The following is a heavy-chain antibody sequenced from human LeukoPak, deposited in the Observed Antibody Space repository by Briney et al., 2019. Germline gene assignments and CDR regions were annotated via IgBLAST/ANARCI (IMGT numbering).Heavy chain of an antibody. J-gene: IGHJ4*02. Sequence: SETLSLTCTVSGGSISSGSYYWSWIRQPAGKGLEWIGRIYTSGSTNYNPSLKSRVTISVDTSKNQFSLKLSSVTAADTAVYYCARVPIMITFGGVRALPVWGQGTLVTVSS. D-gene: IGHD3-16*01. V-gene: IGHV4-61*02. CDR2: IYTSGST. CDR1: GGSISSGSYY. CDR3: ARVPIMITFGGVRALPV.